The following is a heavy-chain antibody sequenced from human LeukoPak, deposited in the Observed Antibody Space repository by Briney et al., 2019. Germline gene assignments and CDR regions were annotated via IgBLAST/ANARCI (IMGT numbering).Heavy chain of an antibody. CDR3: ATGMSGYTEDPFDI. D-gene: IGHD2-2*02. V-gene: IGHV1-18*01. CDR2: ISAYNGNT. J-gene: IGHJ3*02. CDR1: GYTFTSYS. Sequence: ASVKVSCKASGYTFTSYSIKWVRQAPGQGLEWMAWISAYNGNTNYAQKFHGRVTLTRDTSTSTAYMELRSLRSDDTAVYFCATGMSGYTEDPFDIWGQGTVVTVSS.